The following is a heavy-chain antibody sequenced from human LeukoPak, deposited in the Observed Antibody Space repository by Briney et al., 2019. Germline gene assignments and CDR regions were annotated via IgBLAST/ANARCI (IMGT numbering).Heavy chain of an antibody. D-gene: IGHD3-22*01. CDR2: IYHSGST. CDR3: ARVDSSGYHFDY. Sequence: SQTLSLTCAVSGGSLSSGGYSWSWLRQPPGRGLEWLGYIYHSGSTYYNPSLKSRLIISVDRSKNQFSLKLSSVTAADTAVYYCARVDSSGYHFDYWGQGTLVTVSS. J-gene: IGHJ4*02. V-gene: IGHV4-30-2*01. CDR1: GGSLSSGGYS.